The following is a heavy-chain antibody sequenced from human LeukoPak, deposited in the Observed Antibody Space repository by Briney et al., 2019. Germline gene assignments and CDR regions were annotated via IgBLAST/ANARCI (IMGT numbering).Heavy chain of an antibody. CDR2: INHSGST. J-gene: IGHJ5*02. CDR3: ARRVRQQLVRPKYNWFDP. D-gene: IGHD6-13*01. CDR1: GGSFSGYY. V-gene: IGHV4-34*01. Sequence: PSETLSLTCAVYGGSFSGYYWSWIRQPPGKGLEWLGEINHSGSTNYNPSLKSRVTISVDTSKNQFSLKLSSVTAADTAVYYCARRVRQQLVRPKYNWFDPWGQGTLVTVSS.